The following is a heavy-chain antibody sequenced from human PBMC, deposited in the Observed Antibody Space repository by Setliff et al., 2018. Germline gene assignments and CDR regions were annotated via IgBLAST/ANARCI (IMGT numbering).Heavy chain of an antibody. CDR2: ISAYNGYI. V-gene: IGHV1-18*01. CDR3: AGAPPKIVVTVAALDY. CDR1: GYTFTSYG. Sequence: ASVKVSCKASGYTFTSYGITWVRQAPGQGLEWMAWISAYNGYIVYAQKFQGRVTVTTDTSTSTAYMELRSLRSDDTAVYYCAGAPPKIVVTVAALDYWGQGALVTSPQ. J-gene: IGHJ4*02. D-gene: IGHD2-15*01.